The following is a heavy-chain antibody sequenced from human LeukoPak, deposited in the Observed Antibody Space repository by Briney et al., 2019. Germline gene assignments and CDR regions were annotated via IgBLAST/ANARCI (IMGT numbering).Heavy chain of an antibody. Sequence: PSETLSLTCTVSGGSISSYYWSWIRQPAGKGLEWIGRIYTSGSTNYNPSLKSRVTMSVDTSKNQFSLKLSSVTAADTAVYYCARTYYYDSSGYQYYMDVWGKGTTVTVSS. CDR3: ARTYYYDSSGYQYYMDV. V-gene: IGHV4-4*07. J-gene: IGHJ6*03. CDR1: GGSISSYY. CDR2: IYTSGST. D-gene: IGHD3-22*01.